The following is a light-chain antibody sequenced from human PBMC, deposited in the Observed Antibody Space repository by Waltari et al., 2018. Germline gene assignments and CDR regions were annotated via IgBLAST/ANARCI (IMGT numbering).Light chain of an antibody. Sequence: QSALTQPASVAGSPGQSITISCTGIGNAAGASDYVSWHQHHPDKAPQLIIYDVTNRPSGVSDRFSASKSANTASLTISRLQPEDEADYFCSSQTLDGLILFGGGTRLTVL. V-gene: IGLV2-14*03. CDR2: DVT. CDR3: SSQTLDGLIL. J-gene: IGLJ2*01. CDR1: GNAAGASDY.